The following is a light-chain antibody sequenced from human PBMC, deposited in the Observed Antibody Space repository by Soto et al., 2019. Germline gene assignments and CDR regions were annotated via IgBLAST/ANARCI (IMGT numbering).Light chain of an antibody. CDR1: QSVRTS. CDR3: QQRSNWPGT. J-gene: IGKJ1*01. Sequence: EIVLTQSPATLSLSPGERATLSCRASQSVRTSLAWYQQQPGQAPRLLIYDASNRATGIPARFSGSGSGTDSTLTISSLQPKDFAVYYCQQRSNWPGTFGQGTKVEIK. CDR2: DAS. V-gene: IGKV3-11*01.